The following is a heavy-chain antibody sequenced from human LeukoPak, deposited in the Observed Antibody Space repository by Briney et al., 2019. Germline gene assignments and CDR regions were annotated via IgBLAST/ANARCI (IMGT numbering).Heavy chain of an antibody. V-gene: IGHV3-74*01. J-gene: IGHJ6*02. CDR1: GFTFSNHW. CDR2: IKTDGSVT. CDR3: ARGISMDV. Sequence: GGSLRLSCAASGFTFSNHWTHWVRQAPGKGLVWVSRIKTDGSVTNYADSVEGRFTISRDTAKNTVYLQMNSLRVKETAIYYCARGISMDVWGQGTTVTVSS.